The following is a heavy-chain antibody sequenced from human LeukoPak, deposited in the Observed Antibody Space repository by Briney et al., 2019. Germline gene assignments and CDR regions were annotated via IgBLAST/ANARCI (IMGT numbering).Heavy chain of an antibody. CDR2: IYYSGST. Sequence: SETLSLTCTVSGGSVSSGSYYWSWIRQPPGKGLEWIGYIYYSGSTYYNPSLKSRVTISVDTSKNQFSLKLSSVTAADTAVYYCARALEGIVVVPAAVWFDPWGQGTLVTVSS. CDR1: GGSVSSGSYY. V-gene: IGHV4-61*01. J-gene: IGHJ5*02. CDR3: ARALEGIVVVPAAVWFDP. D-gene: IGHD2-2*01.